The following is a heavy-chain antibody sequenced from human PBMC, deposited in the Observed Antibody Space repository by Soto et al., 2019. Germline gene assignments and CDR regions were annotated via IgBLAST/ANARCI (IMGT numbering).Heavy chain of an antibody. J-gene: IGHJ4*02. CDR1: GYTFTGYY. V-gene: IGHV1-2*04. D-gene: IGHD3-16*01. CDR2: INPNSGGT. CDR3: ARAGDRFYYFDY. Sequence: ASVKVSCKASGYTFTGYYMHWVRQAPGQGLEWMGWINPNSGGTNYAQRFQGWVTMTRDTSISTAYMELSRLRSDDTAVYYCARAGDRFYYFDYWGQGALVTVSS.